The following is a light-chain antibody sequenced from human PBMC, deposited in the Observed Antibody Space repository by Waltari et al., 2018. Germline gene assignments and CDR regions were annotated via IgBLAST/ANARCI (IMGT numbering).Light chain of an antibody. J-gene: IGKJ2*01. CDR3: QQYGACPPLT. Sequence: DIQMFPSPSSLSASLGDRGTISCQASRHIKNHLNWYHQKPGKAPKLLIYDASNLGIGVPSRFSGRGSGTHFTFTISSLEPEDVATYYCQQYGACPPLTFGQGTKVEIK. V-gene: IGKV1-33*01. CDR1: RHIKNH. CDR2: DAS.